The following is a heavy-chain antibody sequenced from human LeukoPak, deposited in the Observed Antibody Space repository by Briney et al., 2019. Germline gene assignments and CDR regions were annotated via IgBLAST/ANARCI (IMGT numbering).Heavy chain of an antibody. CDR1: GYNFKNYW. CDR2: IYPGDSDT. D-gene: IGHD4-17*01. V-gene: IGHV5-51*01. CDR3: ARTNYGDYGVVMDY. J-gene: IGHJ4*02. Sequence: GESLKISCKGSGYNFKNYWIAWVRQMPGKGLEWMGIIYPGDSDTRYSPSFQGQVTISADKSISTAYLQWSSLKASDTAMYYCARTNYGDYGVVMDYWGQGTLVTVSS.